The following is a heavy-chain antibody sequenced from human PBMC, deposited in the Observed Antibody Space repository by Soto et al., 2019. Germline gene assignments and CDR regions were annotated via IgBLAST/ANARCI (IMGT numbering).Heavy chain of an antibody. CDR3: ARGIQLWSYRAHFDY. V-gene: IGHV1-69*13. Sequence: GASVKVSCKASGCTFSSYAISWVRQAPGQGLEWMGGIIPIFGTANYAQKFQGRVTITADESTSTAYMELSSLRSEDTAVYYCARGIQLWSYRAHFDYWGQGTLVTVSS. J-gene: IGHJ4*02. CDR1: GCTFSSYA. D-gene: IGHD5-18*01. CDR2: IIPIFGTA.